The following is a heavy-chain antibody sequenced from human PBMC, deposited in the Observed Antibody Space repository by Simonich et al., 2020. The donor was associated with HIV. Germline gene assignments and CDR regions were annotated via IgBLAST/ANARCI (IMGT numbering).Heavy chain of an antibody. CDR2: INYTGSP. CDR1: GGSLSDYF. J-gene: IGHJ4*02. CDR3: ARGGVGNWAFDF. Sequence: QVQLQQWGAGLLKPSETLSLTCALYGGSLSDYFWTWIRQSPGKGLEWIGEINYTGSPNYNPSLKRRVTISLDTSKKQFSLKLSSVTAADTAVYYCARGGVGNWAFDFWGQGTLVTVSS. V-gene: IGHV4-34*02. D-gene: IGHD7-27*01.